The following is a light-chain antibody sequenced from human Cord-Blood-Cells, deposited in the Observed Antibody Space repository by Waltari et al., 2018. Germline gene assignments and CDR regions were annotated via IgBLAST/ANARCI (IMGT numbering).Light chain of an antibody. J-gene: IGKJ4*01. Sequence: DIQMTQSPSTLSAYVGDIVNTTFRASQSISSWLACYQQKPWKAPKLLIYDASSLESGVPSRFSGSGSGTEFTLTISSLQPDDFATYYCQQYNSYSLTFGGGTKVEIK. CDR1: QSISSW. CDR3: QQYNSYSLT. CDR2: DAS. V-gene: IGKV1-5*01.